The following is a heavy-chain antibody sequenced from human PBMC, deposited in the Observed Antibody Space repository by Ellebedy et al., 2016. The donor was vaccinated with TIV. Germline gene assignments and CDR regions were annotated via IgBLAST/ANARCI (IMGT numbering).Heavy chain of an antibody. Sequence: GGSLRLSXAASGFTFSSYAMSWVRQAPGKGLEWVSAISGSGGSTYYADSVKGRFTISRDNSKNTLYLQMNSLRSEDTAVYYCATDPRGVPAAMLEAGRGAYWGQGTLVTVSS. CDR2: ISGSGGST. J-gene: IGHJ4*02. CDR3: ATDPRGVPAAMLEAGRGAY. V-gene: IGHV3-23*01. D-gene: IGHD2-2*01. CDR1: GFTFSSYA.